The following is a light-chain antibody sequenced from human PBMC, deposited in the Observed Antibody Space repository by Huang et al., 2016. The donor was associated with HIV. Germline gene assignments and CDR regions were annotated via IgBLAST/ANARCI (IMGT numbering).Light chain of an antibody. J-gene: IGKJ2*01. CDR1: QSVATH. Sequence: EIIMTQSPATLSLSPGEGASLSCRANQSVATHVAWYLPRPGQSARILVFGASTRDAGLPGRFSGSGAGTQFTLTVSGLQSEDFAVYYCQQYHNWPYTVGQGTKLEI. CDR2: GAS. CDR3: QQYHNWPYT. V-gene: IGKV3-15*01.